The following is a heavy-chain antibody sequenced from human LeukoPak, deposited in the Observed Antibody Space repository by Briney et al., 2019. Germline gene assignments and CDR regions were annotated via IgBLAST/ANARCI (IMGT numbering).Heavy chain of an antibody. V-gene: IGHV2-5*01. CDR3: AHSVYDAFDI. CDR1: GFSLRTSREG. CDR2: IYWHDDK. D-gene: IGHD2-8*01. Sequence: ESGPTLLKPTPTLTLTCTFSGFSLRTSREGVGWIRQPPAKALEWLSLIYWHDDKRYSPSLKSRLTITKDTHKSQVVLTMTNMDPVDTATYYCAHSVYDAFDIWGQGTVVTVSS. J-gene: IGHJ3*02.